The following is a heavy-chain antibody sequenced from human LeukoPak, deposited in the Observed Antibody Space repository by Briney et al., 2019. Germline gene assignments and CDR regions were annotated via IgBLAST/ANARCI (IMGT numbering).Heavy chain of an antibody. D-gene: IGHD6-13*01. J-gene: IGHJ4*02. V-gene: IGHV3-48*04. CDR3: ARDSIAAAGDY. CDR1: GFTFSSYS. CDR2: IRSSSSTI. Sequence: GGSLRLSCAASGFTFSSYSMNWVRQAPGKGLEWVSYIRSSSSTIYYVDSVKGRFTISRDNAKNSLYLQMNSLRAEDTAVYYCARDSIAAAGDYWGQGTLVTVSS.